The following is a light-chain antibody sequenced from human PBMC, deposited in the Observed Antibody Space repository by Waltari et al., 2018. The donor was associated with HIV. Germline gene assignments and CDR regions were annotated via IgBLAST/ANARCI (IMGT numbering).Light chain of an antibody. CDR3: SSFAGTNNLV. CDR2: EVS. Sequence: QSALTQPPSASGSPGQSVTISCTGTSSDVGGYNYVSWYQQHPGKAPKLMIYEVSKRPVGVPDRFFGSKSGNTASLTVSGLQVEDEAGYYCSSFAGTNNLVFGGGTKLTVL. J-gene: IGLJ3*02. V-gene: IGLV2-8*01. CDR1: SSDVGGYNY.